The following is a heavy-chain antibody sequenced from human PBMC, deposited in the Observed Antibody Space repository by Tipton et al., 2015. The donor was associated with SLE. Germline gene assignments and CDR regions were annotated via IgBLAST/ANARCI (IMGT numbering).Heavy chain of an antibody. J-gene: IGHJ4*02. Sequence: TLSLTCSVYGGTLSGYFWSWIRQTPGKGLEWIGENNESGGTNYNPSLKSRVTISVDPAKNQFSLNVTSVTAADTSIYYCARRAPNCSGGTCYSLFDCWGPGILVTVSS. D-gene: IGHD2-15*01. CDR1: GGTLSGYF. V-gene: IGHV4-34*01. CDR3: ARRAPNCSGGTCYSLFDC. CDR2: NNESGGT.